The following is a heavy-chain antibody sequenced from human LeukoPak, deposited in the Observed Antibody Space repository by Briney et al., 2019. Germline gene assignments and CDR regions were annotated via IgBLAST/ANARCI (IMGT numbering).Heavy chain of an antibody. Sequence: ASVKVSCKASGYTFTIYAMHWVRQAPGQRLEWMGWINAGNGNTKYSQKFQGRVTITRDTSASTAYMELSSLRSEDTAVYYCARYLTTVLYYYYGMDVWGQGTTVTVSS. V-gene: IGHV1-3*01. D-gene: IGHD4-17*01. CDR1: GYTFTIYA. CDR2: INAGNGNT. J-gene: IGHJ6*02. CDR3: ARYLTTVLYYYYGMDV.